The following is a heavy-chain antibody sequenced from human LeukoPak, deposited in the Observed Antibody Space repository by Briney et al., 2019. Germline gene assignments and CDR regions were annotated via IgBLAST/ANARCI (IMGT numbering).Heavy chain of an antibody. J-gene: IGHJ6*03. CDR3: ARGSVFVGAVARYYYYYMDV. V-gene: IGHV1-69*13. CDR2: IIPIFGTA. Sequence: ASVKVSCKASGGTFSSYAISWVRQAPGQGLEWMGGIIPIFGTANYAQKFQGRVTITADESTSTAYMELSSLRSEDTAVYYCARGSVFVGAVARYYYYYMDVWGKGTTVTVSS. CDR1: GGTFSSYA. D-gene: IGHD1-26*01.